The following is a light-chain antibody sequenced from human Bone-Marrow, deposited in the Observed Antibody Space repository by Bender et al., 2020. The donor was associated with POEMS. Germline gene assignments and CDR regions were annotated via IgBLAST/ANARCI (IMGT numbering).Light chain of an antibody. V-gene: IGLV2-8*01. CDR2: ETN. Sequence: QSALTQPPSASGSPGQSVTISCTGTNSDIGGYNYVSWYQQHPDKAPKLMIYETNGRPSGVPDRFSGSKSGNTASLPVSGLQADDEAYYYCCSYAGDDKVMFGGGSNLTVL. CDR1: NSDIGGYNY. CDR3: CSYAGDDKVM. J-gene: IGLJ3*02.